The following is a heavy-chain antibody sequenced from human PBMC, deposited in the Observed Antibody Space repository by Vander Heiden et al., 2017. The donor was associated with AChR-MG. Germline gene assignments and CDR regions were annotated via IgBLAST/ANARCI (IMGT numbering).Heavy chain of an antibody. CDR2: IWYDGSNK. CDR3: ASSPRGCPCCCGMKD. J-gene: IGHJ4*02. Sequence: QVQLVASGGGVVQPGRSLRRSCAASGFTFSGYGMHWVRQAPGKGLEWVAVIWYDGSNKYYADSVKGRFTISRDNSKNTLYLQMNSLRAEDTAVYYCASSPRGCPCCCGMKDWGQGTLVTVSS. D-gene: IGHD1-26*01. CDR1: GFTFSGYG. V-gene: IGHV3-33*01.